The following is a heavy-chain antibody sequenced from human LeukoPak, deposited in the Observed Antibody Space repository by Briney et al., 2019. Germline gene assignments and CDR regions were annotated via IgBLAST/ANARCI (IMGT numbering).Heavy chain of an antibody. V-gene: IGHV1-18*01. CDR3: ARSLSAVPAAILSSFDI. Sequence: GASVKVSCKASGYTFTSYGISWVRQAPGQGLEWMGWISAYNGNTNYAQKLQGRVTMTTDTSTSTAYMELRSLRSDDTAVYYCARSLSAVPAAILSSFDIWGQGTMVTVSS. J-gene: IGHJ3*02. CDR2: ISAYNGNT. D-gene: IGHD2-2*01. CDR1: GYTFTSYG.